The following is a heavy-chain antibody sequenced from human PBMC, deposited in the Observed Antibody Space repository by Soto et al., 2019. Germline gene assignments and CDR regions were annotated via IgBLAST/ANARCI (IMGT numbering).Heavy chain of an antibody. CDR2: IIPLFGTT. CDR3: AAELGFGKLAVV. D-gene: IGHD7-27*01. V-gene: IGHV1-69*01. J-gene: IGHJ6*02. Sequence: QVPVVQSGVEVSRPGSSVKVSCKASGDTFKNCVISWVRQAPGQGLEWMGGIIPLFGTTDFAQRFQGRLTITTDESTTTAYMELSRLRSEDTATYYCAAELGFGKLAVVWGQGTTVIFSS. CDR1: GDTFKNCV.